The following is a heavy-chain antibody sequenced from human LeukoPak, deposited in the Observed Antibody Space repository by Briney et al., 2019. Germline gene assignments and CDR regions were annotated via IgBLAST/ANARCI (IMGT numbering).Heavy chain of an antibody. CDR2: VFCSGTT. Sequence: SETLSLTCTVSGGSISSGSYYSGWIRQPPGKGLEWLGTVFCSGTTYYNPTLKSRVTISVDTSKNQLSLGLSSVTAADTAVYYCARLDSGDYFFDYWGQGTLVTVSS. CDR3: ARLDSGDYFFDY. V-gene: IGHV4-39*01. D-gene: IGHD4-17*01. CDR1: GGSISSGSYY. J-gene: IGHJ4*02.